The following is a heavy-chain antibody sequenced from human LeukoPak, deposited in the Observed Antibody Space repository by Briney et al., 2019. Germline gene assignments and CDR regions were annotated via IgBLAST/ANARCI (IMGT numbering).Heavy chain of an antibody. V-gene: IGHV4-30-4*01. D-gene: IGHD6-19*01. Sequence: SQTLSLTCTVSGGSISSGDYYWSWIRQPPGKGLEWIGYIYYSGSTYYNPSLKSRVTISVDTSKNQFSLKLSSVTAADTAVYYCASRYSSGWRTIDYWGQGTLVTVSS. CDR2: IYYSGST. CDR3: ASRYSSGWRTIDY. CDR1: GGSISSGDYY. J-gene: IGHJ4*02.